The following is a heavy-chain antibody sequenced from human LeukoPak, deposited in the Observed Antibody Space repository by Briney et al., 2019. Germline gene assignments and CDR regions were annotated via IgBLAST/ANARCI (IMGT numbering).Heavy chain of an antibody. Sequence: HPGGSLRLSCAASGFTFSSYAMSWVRQAPGKGLEWVSAISGSGGSTYYADSVKGRFTISRDNSKNTLYLQMNSLRAEDTAVYYCAKDGEVRDYYDSSGYPYYFDYWGQGTLVTVSS. J-gene: IGHJ4*02. V-gene: IGHV3-23*01. CDR1: GFTFSSYA. CDR3: AKDGEVRDYYDSSGYPYYFDY. D-gene: IGHD3-22*01. CDR2: ISGSGGST.